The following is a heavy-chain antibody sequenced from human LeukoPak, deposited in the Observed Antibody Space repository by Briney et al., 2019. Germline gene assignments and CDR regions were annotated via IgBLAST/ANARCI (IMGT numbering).Heavy chain of an antibody. Sequence: GGSLRLSCAASEFTFSSYGMHWVRQAPGKGLEWVAVISYDGSYKFYADSVKGRFTISRDNSKSTLYLQMNSLRAEDTAVYYCARPSRDGYRYTFDYWGQGILVTVSS. J-gene: IGHJ4*02. CDR2: ISYDGSYK. V-gene: IGHV3-30*03. D-gene: IGHD5-24*01. CDR3: ARPSRDGYRYTFDY. CDR1: EFTFSSYG.